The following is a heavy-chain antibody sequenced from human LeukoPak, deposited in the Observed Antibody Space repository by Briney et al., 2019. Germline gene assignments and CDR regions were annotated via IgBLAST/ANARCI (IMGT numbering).Heavy chain of an antibody. D-gene: IGHD3-22*01. CDR1: GGLLSNYA. V-gene: IGHV1-69*04. Sequence: SVKVSCNASGGLLSNYAISSVRQAPGQGLEWMGRIIPILGIPNYAQRFQGRVTITADKSTSTAYMELSSLTSDDTAVYYCAREPRITYYYDSSKFDYWGQGTLVTVSS. CDR3: AREPRITYYYDSSKFDY. CDR2: IIPILGIP. J-gene: IGHJ4*02.